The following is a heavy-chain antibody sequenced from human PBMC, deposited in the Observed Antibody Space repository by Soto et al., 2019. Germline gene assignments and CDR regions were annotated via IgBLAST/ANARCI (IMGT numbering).Heavy chain of an antibody. CDR2: IYSGGST. J-gene: IGHJ5*02. D-gene: IGHD6-19*01. CDR1: GFTVNSNY. CDR3: ARAGIAVADPLIS. Sequence: EVQLMESGGGLVQPGGSLRLSCAASGFTVNSNYMTWVRQAPGKGLEWVSLIYSGGSTFYADSVKGRFTVSRDNSKTTVYLQMNSLRVEDTAMYYCARAGIAVADPLISWGQGTVVTVSS. V-gene: IGHV3-66*01.